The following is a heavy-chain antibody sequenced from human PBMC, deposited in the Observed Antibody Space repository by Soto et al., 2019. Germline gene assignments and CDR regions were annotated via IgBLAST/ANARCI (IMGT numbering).Heavy chain of an antibody. CDR3: ARWGFYVRAADY. CDR2: IRAYNGNT. Sequence: ASVKVSCKASGYTFTSYGISWVRQAPGQGLEWIGWIRAYNGNTNYAQKLQGRVTMTTDTSTSTAYMELRSLRSDDTAVYYCARWGFYVRAADYWGQRTLVTVSS. V-gene: IGHV1-18*01. J-gene: IGHJ4*02. CDR1: GYTFTSYG. D-gene: IGHD3-10*02.